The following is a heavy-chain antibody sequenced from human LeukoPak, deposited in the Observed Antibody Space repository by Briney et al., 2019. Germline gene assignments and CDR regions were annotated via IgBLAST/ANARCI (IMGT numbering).Heavy chain of an antibody. D-gene: IGHD3-3*01. CDR3: VREQRSYDFSSAFYIAHGMDV. CDR1: GGSIGSFY. CDR2: IYYTGTT. V-gene: IGHV4-59*01. Sequence: PSETLSLTCTVSGGSIGSFYRSWIRQPPGKGLEWIGYIYYTGTTNYNPSLKSRVTISVDTSKNQLSLKLSSATAADTAVYYCVREQRSYDFSSAFYIAHGMDVWGQGTPVTVSS. J-gene: IGHJ6*02.